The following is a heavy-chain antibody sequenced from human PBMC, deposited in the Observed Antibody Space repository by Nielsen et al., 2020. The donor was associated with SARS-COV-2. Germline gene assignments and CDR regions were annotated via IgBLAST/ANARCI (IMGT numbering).Heavy chain of an antibody. D-gene: IGHD6-19*01. CDR2: ISGSGGST. CDR1: GFTFSSYA. J-gene: IGHJ4*02. CDR3: AKGGVSGWYSLPFDY. Sequence: GGSLRLSCAASGFTFSSYAMSWVRQAPGKGLEWVSAISGSGGSTYYADSVKGRFTISRDNSKNTLYLQMNSLRPEDTAVYYCAKGGVSGWYSLPFDYWGQGTLVTVSS. V-gene: IGHV3-23*01.